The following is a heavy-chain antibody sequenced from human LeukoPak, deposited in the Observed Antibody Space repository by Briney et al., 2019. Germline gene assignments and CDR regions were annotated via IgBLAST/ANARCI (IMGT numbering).Heavy chain of an antibody. V-gene: IGHV4-39*01. CDR3: ASLRSGTGTFDP. J-gene: IGHJ5*02. Sequence: SETLSLTCTVSGVSISSSSYYWGWIRQPPGKGLEWIGIIYYSGNTYYNPSLKSRVTISVDTSKNQFSLKLSSATATDTAVYYCASLRSGTGTFDPWGQGTLVTVSS. D-gene: IGHD4-17*01. CDR1: GVSISSSSYY. CDR2: IYYSGNT.